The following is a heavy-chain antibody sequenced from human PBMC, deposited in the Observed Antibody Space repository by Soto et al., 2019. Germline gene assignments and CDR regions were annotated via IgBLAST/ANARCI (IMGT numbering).Heavy chain of an antibody. CDR2: IYYSGST. V-gene: IGHV4-31*03. J-gene: IGHJ5*02. D-gene: IGHD2-2*01. Sequence: PSETLSLTCTVSGGSISSGGYYWSWIRQHPGKGLEWIGYIYYSGSTYYNPSLKSRVTISVDTSKNQFSLKLSSVTAADTAVYYCARSLRYCISTSCYVSWFDPWGQGTLVTVSS. CDR3: ARSLRYCISTSCYVSWFDP. CDR1: GGSISSGGYY.